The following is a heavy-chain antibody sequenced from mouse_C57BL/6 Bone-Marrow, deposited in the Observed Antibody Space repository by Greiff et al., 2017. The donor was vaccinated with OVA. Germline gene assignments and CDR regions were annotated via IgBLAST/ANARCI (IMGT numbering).Heavy chain of an antibody. CDR2: ISRGGDYT. CDR3: TRGGYGNYEYAC. D-gene: IGHD2-1*01. J-gene: IGHJ3*01. Sequence: EVQLVESGEGLVKPGGSLKLSCAASGFTFSSYAMPWVRQTPEKRLEWVAYISRGGDYTYYADTVKGRFTISRDNARNTLYLQMSSLKSEDTAMYYCTRGGYGNYEYACWGQGTLVTVSA. V-gene: IGHV5-9-1*02. CDR1: GFTFSSYA.